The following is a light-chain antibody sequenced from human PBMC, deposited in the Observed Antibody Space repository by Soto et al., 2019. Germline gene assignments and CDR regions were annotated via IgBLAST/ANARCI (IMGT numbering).Light chain of an antibody. J-gene: IGLJ2*01. Sequence: QSALTQPPSASGSSGHSVTISCTGTSSDVGGYNYVSWYQQHPGKAPQLMIYEVSRRPSGVPDRFSGSKSGNTASLTVSGLQAEDEADYYCSSYAGSNNLLFGGGTQLTVL. CDR2: EVS. V-gene: IGLV2-8*01. CDR1: SSDVGGYNY. CDR3: SSYAGSNNLL.